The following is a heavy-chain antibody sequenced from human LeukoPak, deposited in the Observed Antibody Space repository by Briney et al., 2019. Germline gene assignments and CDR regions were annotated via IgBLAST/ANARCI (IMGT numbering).Heavy chain of an antibody. Sequence: SSETLSLTCTVSGGSISSRSYYWGWIRQPPGKGLEWIGSIYYSGSTYYNPSLKSRVTISVDTSKNQFSLKLSSVTAADRAVYYCARRHRVGGGPNYFDYWGQGTLVTVSS. CDR2: IYYSGST. V-gene: IGHV4-39*01. CDR3: ARRHRVGGGPNYFDY. D-gene: IGHD4-23*01. J-gene: IGHJ4*02. CDR1: GGSISSRSYY.